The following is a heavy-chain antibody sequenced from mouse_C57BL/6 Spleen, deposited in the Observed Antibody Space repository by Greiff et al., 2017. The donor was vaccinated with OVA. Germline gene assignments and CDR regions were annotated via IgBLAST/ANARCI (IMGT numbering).Heavy chain of an antibody. V-gene: IGHV10-1*01. CDR2: IRSKSNNYAT. J-gene: IGHJ4*01. CDR1: GFSFNTYA. CDR3: GRHEGAMDY. Sequence: EVKLMESGGGLAQPKGSLKLSCAASGFSFNTYAMNWVRQAPGQGLEWVARIRSKSNNYATYYADSVKDRFTISRDDSESMLYLRMNNLKTEDAAMYYCGRHEGAMDYWGQGTSVTVSS.